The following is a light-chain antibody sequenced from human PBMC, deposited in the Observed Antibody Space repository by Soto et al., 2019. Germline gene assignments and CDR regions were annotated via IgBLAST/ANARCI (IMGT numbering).Light chain of an antibody. CDR3: ATWDDSLNGVV. CDR2: SSI. V-gene: IGLV1-44*01. Sequence: QSVLTQPPSPSGTPGQRVTISCSGSSSNIGRNTVNWYQQRPGKAPKLLMYSSIQLPSGVPDRFSGSKYGTSASLAISGRQSAHEADYYCATWDDSLNGVVFGGGTKLTVL. J-gene: IGLJ2*01. CDR1: SSNIGRNT.